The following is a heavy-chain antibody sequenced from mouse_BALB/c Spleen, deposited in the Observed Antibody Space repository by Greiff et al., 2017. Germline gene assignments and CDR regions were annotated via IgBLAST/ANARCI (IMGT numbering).Heavy chain of an antibody. V-gene: IGHV1S29*02. CDR1: GYTFTDYN. J-gene: IGHJ3*01. Sequence: EVKLVESGPELVKPGASVKISCKASGYTFTDYNMHWVKQSHGKSLEWIGYIYPYNGGTGYNQKFKSKATLTVDNSSSTAYMELRSLTSEDSAVYYCARSERSTRMFAYWGQGTLVTVSA. D-gene: IGHD2-4*01. CDR2: IYPYNGGT. CDR3: ARSERSTRMFAY.